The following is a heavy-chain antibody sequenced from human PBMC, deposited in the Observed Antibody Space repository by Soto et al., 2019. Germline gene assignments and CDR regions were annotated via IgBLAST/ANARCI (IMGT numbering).Heavy chain of an antibody. Sequence: SETLSLTCTVSGGSISSYYWSWIRQPPGKGLEWIGYIYYSGSTNYNPSLKSRFTISRDNAKNSLYLQMNSLRAEDTAMYYCVTEAEVAVGATAFDSWGQGTLVTASS. CDR1: GGSISSYY. CDR3: VTEAEVAVGATAFDS. V-gene: IGHV4-4*08. J-gene: IGHJ4*02. CDR2: IYYSGST. D-gene: IGHD1-26*01.